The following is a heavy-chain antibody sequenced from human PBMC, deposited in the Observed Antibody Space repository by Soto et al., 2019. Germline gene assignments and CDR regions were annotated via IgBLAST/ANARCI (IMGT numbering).Heavy chain of an antibody. CDR3: ARLTAPSGNYYYYGTDV. Sequence: GESLKISCKGSGYSFTSYWISWVRQMPGKGLEWMGRIDPSDSYTNYSPSFQGHVTISADKSISTAYLQWSSLKASDTAMYHCARLTAPSGNYYYYGTDVWGQGTTVTVPS. D-gene: IGHD5-18*01. V-gene: IGHV5-10-1*01. J-gene: IGHJ6*02. CDR2: IDPSDSYT. CDR1: GYSFTSYW.